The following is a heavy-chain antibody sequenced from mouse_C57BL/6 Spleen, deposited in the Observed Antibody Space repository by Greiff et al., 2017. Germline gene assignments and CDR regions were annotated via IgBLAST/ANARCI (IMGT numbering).Heavy chain of an antibody. CDR1: GYTFTDYE. Sequence: QVQLQQSGAELVRPGASVTLSCKASGYTFTDYEMHWVKQTPVHGLEWIGAIDPETGGTAYNQKFKGKAILTADKSSSTAYMELRRLTSEDSAVYYCTKRGNWDRDYWGQGTTLTVSS. CDR3: TKRGNWDRDY. CDR2: IDPETGGT. V-gene: IGHV1-15*01. J-gene: IGHJ2*01. D-gene: IGHD4-1*01.